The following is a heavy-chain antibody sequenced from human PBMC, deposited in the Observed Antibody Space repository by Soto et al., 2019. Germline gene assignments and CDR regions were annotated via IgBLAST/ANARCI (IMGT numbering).Heavy chain of an antibody. CDR3: AKFLVAAGGTIGWPWFFEN. CDR1: GFTFGSYA. D-gene: IGHD3-16*01. J-gene: IGHJ4*02. V-gene: IGHV3-23*01. Sequence: EVQLLESGGDLVQPGGSLRLSCAASGFTFGSYAMSWVRQAPGKGLNWVSAISGSGETTYYAGSVQGRFTISRDNSKNTLYLQMDSLSAEDTALYYCAKFLVAAGGTIGWPWFFENWGQGTLVTVSS. CDR2: ISGSGETT.